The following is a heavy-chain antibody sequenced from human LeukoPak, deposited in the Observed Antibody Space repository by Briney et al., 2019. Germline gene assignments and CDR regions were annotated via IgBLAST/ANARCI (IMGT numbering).Heavy chain of an antibody. D-gene: IGHD3-10*01. Sequence: ASVKVSCKASGGTFSSYAISWVRQAPGQGLEWMGGIIPIFGTANYAQKFQGRVTITADESTSTAYMELSSLRSEDTAVYYCASSYRITMVPGVEGFDYWGQGTLVTVSS. CDR1: GGTFSSYA. V-gene: IGHV1-69*13. J-gene: IGHJ4*02. CDR3: ASSYRITMVPGVEGFDY. CDR2: IIPIFGTA.